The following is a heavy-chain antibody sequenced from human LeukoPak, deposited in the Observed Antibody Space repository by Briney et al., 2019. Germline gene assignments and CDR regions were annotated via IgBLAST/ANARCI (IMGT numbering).Heavy chain of an antibody. V-gene: IGHV4-34*01. CDR2: INHGGST. Sequence: SETLSLTCAVYGGSFSGYYWSWIRQPPGKGLEWIGEINHGGSTNYNPSLKSRVTISVDTSKNQFSLKLSSVTAADTAVYYCARHGIYYHDSSGCYFGNWFDPWGQGTLVTVSS. CDR3: ARHGIYYHDSSGCYFGNWFDP. D-gene: IGHD3-22*01. CDR1: GGSFSGYY. J-gene: IGHJ5*02.